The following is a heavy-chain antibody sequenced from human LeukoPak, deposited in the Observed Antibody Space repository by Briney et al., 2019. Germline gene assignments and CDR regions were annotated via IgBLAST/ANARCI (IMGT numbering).Heavy chain of an antibody. D-gene: IGHD3-9*01. CDR1: GGSFSGYY. Sequence: PSETLSLTCAVYGGSFSGYYWSWIRQPPGKGLEGIGEIKQSERTNYNPSLESLVTISVDTSKNQFSLKLSSVTAADTAVYYCARIGITIFPNCMDVWGKGTTVTVSS. CDR2: IKQSERT. V-gene: IGHV4-34*01. CDR3: ARIGITIFPNCMDV. J-gene: IGHJ6*03.